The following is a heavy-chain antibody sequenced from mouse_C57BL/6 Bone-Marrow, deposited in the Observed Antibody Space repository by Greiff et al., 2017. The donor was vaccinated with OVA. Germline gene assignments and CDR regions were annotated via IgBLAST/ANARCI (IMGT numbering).Heavy chain of an antibody. CDR1: GYTFTSYW. J-gene: IGHJ2*01. V-gene: IGHV1-59*01. CDR2: IDPSDSYT. CDR3: GVLGWGDY. Sequence: QVQLQQPGAELVRPGTSVTLSCKASGYTFTSYWMHWVKQRPGQGLEWIGVIDPSDSYTNYNQKFKGKATLTVDTSSSTAYMQLSSLTSEDSAVYYCGVLGWGDYWGKGTTLTVSS. D-gene: IGHD4-1*01.